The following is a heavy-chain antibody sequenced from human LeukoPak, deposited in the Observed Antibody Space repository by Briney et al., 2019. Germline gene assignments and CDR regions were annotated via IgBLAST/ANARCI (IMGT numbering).Heavy chain of an antibody. J-gene: IGHJ4*02. Sequence: PGGSLRLSCAASGFTFSSYVMHWVRQAPGKGLEWVAFIRYDGSNKYYADSVKGRFTISRENSKNTLYLQMNSLRAEDTAVYYCAKVSGYYSPFDYWGQGTLVIVST. CDR2: IRYDGSNK. V-gene: IGHV3-30*02. CDR1: GFTFSSYV. CDR3: AKVSGYYSPFDY. D-gene: IGHD3-22*01.